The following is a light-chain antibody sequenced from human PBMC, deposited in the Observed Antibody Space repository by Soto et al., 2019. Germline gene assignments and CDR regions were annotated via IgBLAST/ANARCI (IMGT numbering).Light chain of an antibody. J-gene: IGKJ4*01. CDR3: QQYGSSPPVT. Sequence: EIVLTQSPGTLSLSPGERATLSCRASQSVSSSYLAWYQQKPGQAPRLLIYGASSRATGIPDRFSGSGSGTDFTLTISRLEPEDFAVYDCQQYGSSPPVTFGGGTKGEIK. CDR1: QSVSSSY. CDR2: GAS. V-gene: IGKV3-20*01.